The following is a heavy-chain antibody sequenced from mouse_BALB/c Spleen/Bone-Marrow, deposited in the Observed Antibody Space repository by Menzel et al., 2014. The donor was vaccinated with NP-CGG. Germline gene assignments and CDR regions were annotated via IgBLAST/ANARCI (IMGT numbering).Heavy chain of an antibody. V-gene: IGHV7-3*02. CDR2: IRNKANGYTT. CDR3: ARDDYYAMDY. Sequence: DVKLVESGGGLVQPGGSLRLSCATSGFTFTDYYMSWVRQPPGKALEWLGFIRNKANGYTTEYSAYVKGRFTISRDNSQSILYLQMNTLRAEDSATYYCARDDYYAMDYWGQGTSVTVSS. J-gene: IGHJ4*01. CDR1: GFTFTDYY.